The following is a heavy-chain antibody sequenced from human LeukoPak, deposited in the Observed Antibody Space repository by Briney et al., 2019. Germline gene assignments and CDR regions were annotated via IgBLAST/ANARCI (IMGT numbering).Heavy chain of an antibody. D-gene: IGHD4-17*01. CDR1: GFTFCSYS. CDR2: ISSSSSYI. J-gene: IGHJ6*03. Sequence: PGGSLRLSCAASGFTFCSYSMNWVRQAPGKGLEWVSSISSSSSYIYYAGSVKGRFTISRDNAKNSLYLQMNSLRAEDTAVYYCARLPAGDYGAGYYYYMDVWGKGTTVTVSS. V-gene: IGHV3-21*01. CDR3: ARLPAGDYGAGYYYYMDV.